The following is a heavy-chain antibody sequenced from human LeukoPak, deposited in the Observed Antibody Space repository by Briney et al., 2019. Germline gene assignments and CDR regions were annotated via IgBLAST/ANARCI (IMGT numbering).Heavy chain of an antibody. J-gene: IGHJ4*02. Sequence: GGSLRLSCAASGFIFSNYALSWVRQAPGKGLEWVSDISGSGGNTYYAKSVRGRFTISRDNSKNTLYLQMNSLRAGDAAIYYCVKRIQSALAAGYWGQGALVTVSS. CDR2: ISGSGGNT. CDR1: GFIFSNYA. V-gene: IGHV3-23*01. CDR3: VKRIQSALAAGY. D-gene: IGHD5-18*01.